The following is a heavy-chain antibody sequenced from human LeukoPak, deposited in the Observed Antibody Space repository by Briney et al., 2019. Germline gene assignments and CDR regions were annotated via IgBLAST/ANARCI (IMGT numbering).Heavy chain of an antibody. J-gene: IGHJ4*02. Sequence: SETLSLICTVSGGSISSSSYYWGWIRQPPGKGLEWIGSIYYSGSTYYNPSLKSRVTISVDTSKNQFSLKLSSVTAADTAVYYCARQDYDILTGYVGPDYWGQGTLVTVSS. D-gene: IGHD3-9*01. CDR1: GGSISSSSYY. V-gene: IGHV4-39*01. CDR3: ARQDYDILTGYVGPDY. CDR2: IYYSGST.